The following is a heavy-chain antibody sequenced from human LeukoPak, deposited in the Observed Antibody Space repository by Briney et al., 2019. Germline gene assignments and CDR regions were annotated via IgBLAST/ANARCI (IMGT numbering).Heavy chain of an antibody. D-gene: IGHD1-7*01. CDR1: GGSISRYY. CDR2: YYYRGST. CDR3: ARGPVGGTTYNDGDAFDI. V-gene: IGHV4-59*13. J-gene: IGHJ3*02. Sequence: SAETLSLTCTLWGGSISRYYWSGIWQPPGKGLEGIGYYYYRGSTNDNPSHKRPVNISVATSKNQFSLKLSSVTAADTAVYYCARGPVGGTTYNDGDAFDIWGQGTMVTVSS.